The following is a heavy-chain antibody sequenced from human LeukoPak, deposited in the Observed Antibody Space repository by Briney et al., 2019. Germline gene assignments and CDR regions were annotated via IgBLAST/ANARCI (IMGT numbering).Heavy chain of an antibody. Sequence: PGGSPRLSCAVSGITLSNYGMSWVRQAPGEGLEWVAGISDSGGRTNYADSVKGRFTISRDNPKNTLYLQMNSLRAEDTAVYFCAKRGVVIRVILVGFHKEAYYFDSWGQGALVTVSS. CDR2: ISDSGGRT. CDR3: AKRGVVIRVILVGFHKEAYYFDS. D-gene: IGHD3-22*01. V-gene: IGHV3-23*01. J-gene: IGHJ4*02. CDR1: GITLSNYG.